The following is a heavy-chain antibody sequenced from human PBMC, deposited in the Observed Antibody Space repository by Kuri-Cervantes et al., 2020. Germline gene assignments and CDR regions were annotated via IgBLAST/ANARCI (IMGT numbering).Heavy chain of an antibody. CDR3: ARGLPTSH. V-gene: IGHV4-59*12. Sequence: ESLKISCAASGFTFSSYAMSWVRQAPGKGLEWIGYIYYSGSTNYNPSLKSRVTISIDTSKNQFSLRLTSVTAADTAVYYCARGLPTSHWGQGTLVTVSS. CDR2: IYYSGST. J-gene: IGHJ1*01. CDR1: GFTFSSYA.